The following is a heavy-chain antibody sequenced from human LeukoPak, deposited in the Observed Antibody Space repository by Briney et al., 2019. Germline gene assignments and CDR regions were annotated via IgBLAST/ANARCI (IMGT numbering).Heavy chain of an antibody. CDR2: ISSSSSTI. J-gene: IGHJ4*02. V-gene: IGHV3-48*01. CDR3: ARGGGVVVPADSPFDY. Sequence: PGGPLRLSCGPSGFPFSSYSMNWVGQAPGKGREGVLYISSSSSTIYYVDSVKGRFTISRDNANNSLYLQMNSLRAEDTAVYYCARGGGVVVPADSPFDYWGQGTLVTVSS. D-gene: IGHD2-2*01. CDR1: GFPFSSYS.